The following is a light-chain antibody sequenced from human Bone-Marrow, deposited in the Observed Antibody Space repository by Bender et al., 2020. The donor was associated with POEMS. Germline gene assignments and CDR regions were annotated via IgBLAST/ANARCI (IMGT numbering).Light chain of an antibody. CDR1: SSDVGGYNF. J-gene: IGLJ1*01. V-gene: IGLV2-11*01. CDR2: DVD. Sequence: QSALTQPRSVSGSPGQSVTISCTGTSSDVGGYNFVSWYQQHPGKAPKLMIYDVDKRPSGVPDRFSGSKSGNTASLTISGLQAEDEGDYYCCSYTGSSYVFGTGTKVTVL. CDR3: CSYTGSSYV.